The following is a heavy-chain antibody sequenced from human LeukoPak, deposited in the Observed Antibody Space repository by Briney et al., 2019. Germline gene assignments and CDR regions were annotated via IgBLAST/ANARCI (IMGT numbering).Heavy chain of an antibody. Sequence: SVKVSCKASGGTFSNYAINWVRQAPGQGLEWMGGIIPIFGTTNHAQKFQGRVRITADKSTSTAYMELSSLRSEDTAVYYCARAPIVVVVAATFYYMDVWGKGTTVTVSS. CDR1: GGTFSNYA. CDR2: IIPIFGTT. J-gene: IGHJ6*03. CDR3: ARAPIVVVVAATFYYMDV. D-gene: IGHD2-15*01. V-gene: IGHV1-69*06.